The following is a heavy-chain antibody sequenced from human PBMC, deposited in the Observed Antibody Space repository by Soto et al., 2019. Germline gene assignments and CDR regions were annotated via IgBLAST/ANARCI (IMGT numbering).Heavy chain of an antibody. CDR1: GYTFTSYD. V-gene: IGHV1-8*01. Sequence: QVQLVQSGTEGKKPGASVKVSCKASGYTFTSYDINWVRQATGQGLEWMGWMNPNSGNTGYAQKFQGRVTMTRNTSISTAYMELSSLKSEDTAVYYCARERTGTTSMDVWGQGTTVTVSS. J-gene: IGHJ6*02. D-gene: IGHD1-1*01. CDR2: MNPNSGNT. CDR3: ARERTGTTSMDV.